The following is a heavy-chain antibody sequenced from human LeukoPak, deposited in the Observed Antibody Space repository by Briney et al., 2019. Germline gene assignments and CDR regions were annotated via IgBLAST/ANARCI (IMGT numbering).Heavy chain of an antibody. J-gene: IGHJ4*02. D-gene: IGHD4-11*01. Sequence: GGSLRLSCAASGFTFSNYWMGWVRQTPGKGLEWVANIKQDGSETYYAGSVKGRFTISRDNAKNSLCLQMDSLRAEDTAVYYCAKKATLTTFDYWGQGTLVTVPS. CDR3: AKKATLTTFDY. CDR1: GFTFSNYW. V-gene: IGHV3-7*05. CDR2: IKQDGSET.